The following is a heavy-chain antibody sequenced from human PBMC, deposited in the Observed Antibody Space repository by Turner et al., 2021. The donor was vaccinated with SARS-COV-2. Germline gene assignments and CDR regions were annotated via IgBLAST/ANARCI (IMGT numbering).Heavy chain of an antibody. V-gene: IGHV3-66*01. Sequence: EVHLVESGGGLVQPGGSLGLSCAASGFAVSNNYMSWARQAEGKGLEWVSLSYSGGSTYYADSVTGRFTISRDNSKNTLYLQMNSLRAEDTAVYYCATRMTTLPQWGQGTLVTVSS. D-gene: IGHD4-17*01. J-gene: IGHJ4*02. CDR2: SYSGGST. CDR3: ATRMTTLPQ. CDR1: GFAVSNNY.